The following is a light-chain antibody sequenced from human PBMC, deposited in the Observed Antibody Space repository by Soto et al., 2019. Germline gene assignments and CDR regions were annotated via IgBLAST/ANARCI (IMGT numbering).Light chain of an antibody. Sequence: EIVMTQSPATLSVSPGERVTLSCWASQSVSSNLAWYQQRPGQAPRLLIYGASTRASGVPARFSGSGSGTEFTLTISSLQSEDFALYYCQQCSNWPYTFGQGTKLEIK. CDR2: GAS. J-gene: IGKJ2*01. V-gene: IGKV3-15*01. CDR3: QQCSNWPYT. CDR1: QSVSSN.